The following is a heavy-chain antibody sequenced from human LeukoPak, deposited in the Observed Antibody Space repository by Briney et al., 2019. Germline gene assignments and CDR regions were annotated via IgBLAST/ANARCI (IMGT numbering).Heavy chain of an antibody. CDR3: ARRAVTTNTDWYFDL. CDR1: GGSLSSYY. CDR2: IYYSGST. V-gene: IGHV4-59*01. Sequence: SETLSLTCTVSGGSLSSYYWSWVRQPPGQGMEWIGYIYYSGSTNYNPSLKSRVTISVDTSKNQFSLKLSSVTAADTAVYYCARRAVTTNTDWYFDLWGRGTLVTVSS. D-gene: IGHD4-17*01. J-gene: IGHJ2*01.